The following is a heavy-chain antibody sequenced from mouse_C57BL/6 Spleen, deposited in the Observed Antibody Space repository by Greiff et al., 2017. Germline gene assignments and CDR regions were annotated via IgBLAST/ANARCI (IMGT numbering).Heavy chain of an antibody. D-gene: IGHD2-3*01. Sequence: QVQLQQPGAELVRPGSSVKLSCKASGYTFTSYWMHWVKQRPIQGLEWIGNIDPSDSETHYNQKFKDKATLTVDKSSSTAYMQLSSLTAEDSAVYYCARSGDGYIYARDYWGQGTSGTVSS. CDR3: ARSGDGYIYARDY. CDR1: GYTFTSYW. CDR2: IDPSDSET. J-gene: IGHJ4*01. V-gene: IGHV1-52*01.